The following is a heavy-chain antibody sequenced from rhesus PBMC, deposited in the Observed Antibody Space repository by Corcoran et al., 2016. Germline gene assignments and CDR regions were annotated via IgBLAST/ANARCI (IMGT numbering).Heavy chain of an antibody. CDR3: ARGYCIGSDCYAYFDY. CDR2: VDPEDGEA. CDR1: GYTFTDYY. Sequence: EVQLVQSGAEVKKPGASVKISCKASGYTFTDYYVHWVRQAPGKGLEWMGRVDPEDGEAIHAQKFKDRVTITVDKSTDTAYMELSSMRSEDTAVYYCARGYCIGSDCYAYFDYWGQGVLVTVSS. J-gene: IGHJ4*01. D-gene: IGHD2-21*01. V-gene: IGHV1-111*02.